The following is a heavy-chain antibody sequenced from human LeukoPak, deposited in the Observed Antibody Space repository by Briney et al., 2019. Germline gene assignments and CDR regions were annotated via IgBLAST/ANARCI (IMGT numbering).Heavy chain of an antibody. D-gene: IGHD3-9*01. CDR2: IKSKTDGGTT. CDR1: GFTLSNAW. J-gene: IGHJ5*02. V-gene: IGHV3-15*01. Sequence: GGSLRLSCAASGFTLSNAWMSWVRQAPGKGLEWVGRIKSKTDGGTTDYAAPVKGRFTISRDDSKNTLYLQMSSLKTEDTAVYYCTTDYDILTGSNWFDPWGQGTLVTVSS. CDR3: TTDYDILTGSNWFDP.